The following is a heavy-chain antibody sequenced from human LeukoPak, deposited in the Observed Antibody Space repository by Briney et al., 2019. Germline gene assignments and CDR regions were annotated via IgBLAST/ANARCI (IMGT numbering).Heavy chain of an antibody. D-gene: IGHD4-17*01. CDR2: IKSDGTSA. V-gene: IGHV3-74*01. CDR3: ARVKGNNGDYVDFDY. Sequence: GGSLRLSCAASGFTFSSYWMHWVRQGPGKGLVWVSRIKSDGTSATYADSVQGRFTISRDNAKNTLYLQMNGLRAEDTAVYYCARVKGNNGDYVDFDYWGQGTLVTVSS. CDR1: GFTFSSYW. J-gene: IGHJ4*02.